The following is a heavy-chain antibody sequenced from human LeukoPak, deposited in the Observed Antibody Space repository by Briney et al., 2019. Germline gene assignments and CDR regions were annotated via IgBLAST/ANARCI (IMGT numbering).Heavy chain of an antibody. CDR3: AKDPGVVPAHYFDY. D-gene: IGHD2-2*01. Sequence: GGSLRLSCTASGFTFSKYAVSWVRQAPGKGLEWVSGTGSTGVSTFYADSVKGRFTASRDNSKNTLSLQMNSLRAEDTAVYYCAKDPGVVPAHYFDYWGQGTLVTVSS. CDR2: TGSTGVST. J-gene: IGHJ4*02. CDR1: GFTFSKYA. V-gene: IGHV3-23*01.